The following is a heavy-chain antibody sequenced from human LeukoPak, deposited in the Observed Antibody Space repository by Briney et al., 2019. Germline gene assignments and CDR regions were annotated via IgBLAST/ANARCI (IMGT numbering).Heavy chain of an antibody. J-gene: IGHJ4*02. CDR3: ARFIAAPYYFDY. CDR1: GFTFSSYE. D-gene: IGHD6-13*01. Sequence: GGSLRLSCAASGFTFSSYEMNWVRQAPGKGLEWVSYISSSGSTIYYADSVKGRFTISRDNAKNSLYLQMNSLRAEDTALYYCARFIAAPYYFDYWGRGTLVTVSS. CDR2: ISSSGSTI. V-gene: IGHV3-48*03.